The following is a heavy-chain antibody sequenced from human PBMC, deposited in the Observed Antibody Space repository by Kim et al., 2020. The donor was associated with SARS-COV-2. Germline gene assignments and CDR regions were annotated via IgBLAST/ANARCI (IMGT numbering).Heavy chain of an antibody. Sequence: GGSPRLSCAASGFTFSSYWMHWVRQAPGKGLVWVSRINGDGGSTVYADSVKGRFTISRDNAKNTLYLQMNSLRAEDTAVYYCVRAGWGYCSGGRCNSGGCFDSWGQGTLVTVSS. D-gene: IGHD2-15*01. V-gene: IGHV3-74*01. CDR3: VRAGWGYCSGGRCNSGGCFDS. J-gene: IGHJ4*02. CDR1: GFTFSSYW. CDR2: INGDGGST.